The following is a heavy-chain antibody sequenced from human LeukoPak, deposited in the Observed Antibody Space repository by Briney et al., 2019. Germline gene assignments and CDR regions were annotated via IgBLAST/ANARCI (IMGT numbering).Heavy chain of an antibody. CDR2: IQNSVTSY. CDR3: ARHLWSPNRFDY. V-gene: IGHV4-59*08. J-gene: IGHJ4*02. CDR1: GGSISSYY. Sequence: PSETLSLTYTVSGGSISSYYWSWVRQPPGKGLEWIGYIQNSVTSYTDNPSLQSRVTISVDTSRNQFSLQLTSVTAADTAVYSCARHLWSPNRFDYCAQGTLVTVSS. D-gene: IGHD2-21*01.